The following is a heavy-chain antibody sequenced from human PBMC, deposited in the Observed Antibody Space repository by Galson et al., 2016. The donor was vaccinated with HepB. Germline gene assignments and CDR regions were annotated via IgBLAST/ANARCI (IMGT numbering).Heavy chain of an antibody. CDR2: NSSSGSYI. CDR1: GFTFSDYY. CDR3: ARSPRIQVWRRYDFFEY. D-gene: IGHD3-16*01. V-gene: IGHV3-11*04. Sequence: SLRLSCAASGFTFSDYYMNWIRQAPGKGLEWVSSNSSSGSYIYYADVVKGRFTISRDNAKNSLYLQMNSLRAEDTAVYYCARSPRIQVWRRYDFFEYWGQGSLVTVSS. J-gene: IGHJ4*02.